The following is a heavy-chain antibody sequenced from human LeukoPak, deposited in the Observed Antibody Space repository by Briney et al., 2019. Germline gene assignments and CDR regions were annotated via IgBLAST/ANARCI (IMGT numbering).Heavy chain of an antibody. D-gene: IGHD5-12*01. CDR2: ISSSGSTI. CDR1: GFTFSSYS. CDR3: ARRRGYSGYGMDY. Sequence: GGSLRLSCAASGFTFSSYSMNWVRQAPGKGLEWVSYISSSGSTIYYADSVKGRFTISRDNAKNSLYLQMNSLRAEDTAVYYCARRRGYSGYGMDYWGQGTLVTVSS. V-gene: IGHV3-48*04. J-gene: IGHJ4*02.